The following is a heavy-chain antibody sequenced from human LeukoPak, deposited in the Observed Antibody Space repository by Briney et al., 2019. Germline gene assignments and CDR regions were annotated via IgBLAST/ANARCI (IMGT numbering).Heavy chain of an antibody. CDR3: AKYITVTTNSYYYYMDV. Sequence: GGSLRLSCAASGFTLTTSAMTWVRQDPGKGLEWVSYISDSGVSTYYADSVTGRFTLSRDNSKNTLHLQMTSLRAEHTAVYYCAKYITVTTNSYYYYMDVWGKGTTVTLSS. J-gene: IGHJ6*03. CDR2: ISDSGVST. D-gene: IGHD4-11*01. CDR1: GFTLTTSA. V-gene: IGHV3-23*01.